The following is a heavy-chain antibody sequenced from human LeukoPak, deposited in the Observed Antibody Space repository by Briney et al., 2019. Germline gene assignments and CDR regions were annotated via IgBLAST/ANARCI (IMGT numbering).Heavy chain of an antibody. Sequence: GESLKISCKGSGYSFSKHWIAWVRQMPGEGLEWMGIIYPDDSDTRYSPSFQGQVTISADKSINTAYLHWSSLKASDTAMYYCARHLLDGAVTTALDYWGQGTLVTVSS. CDR1: GYSFSKHW. D-gene: IGHD4-17*01. V-gene: IGHV5-51*01. CDR2: IYPDDSDT. J-gene: IGHJ4*02. CDR3: ARHLLDGAVTTALDY.